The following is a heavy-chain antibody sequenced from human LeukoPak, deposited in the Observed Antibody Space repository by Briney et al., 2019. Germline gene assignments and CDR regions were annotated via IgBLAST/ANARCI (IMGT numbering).Heavy chain of an antibody. CDR3: ARALDYYGSSGHNLNYFDS. D-gene: IGHD3-22*01. Sequence: GGSLRLSCAASGFTFRSYEMNWVRQAPGKGLECISYISAYGTMYYAVSVKGRFRISRDNARDSLYLEMNSLRAEDTAVYYCARALDYYGSSGHNLNYFDSWGQGTLVIVSS. CDR2: ISAYGTM. J-gene: IGHJ4*01. CDR1: GFTFRSYE. V-gene: IGHV3-48*03.